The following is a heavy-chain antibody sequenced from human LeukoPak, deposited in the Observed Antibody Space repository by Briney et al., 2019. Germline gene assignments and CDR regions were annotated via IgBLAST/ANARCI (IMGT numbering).Heavy chain of an antibody. CDR2: ISGSGGST. D-gene: IGHD5-18*01. J-gene: IGHJ4*02. CDR3: AKRGAAYTAMVYFDY. Sequence: PGGSLRLSCAASGFTFSSYAMSWVRQAPGKGLEWVSAISGSGGSTYYADSVKGRFTISRDNSKNTLYLQMNSLRAEDTAVYYCAKRGAAYTAMVYFDYWGQGTLVTVPS. CDR1: GFTFSSYA. V-gene: IGHV3-23*01.